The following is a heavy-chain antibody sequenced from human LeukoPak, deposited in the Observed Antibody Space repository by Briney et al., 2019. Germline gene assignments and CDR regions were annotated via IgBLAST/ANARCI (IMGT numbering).Heavy chain of an antibody. CDR2: IGIDSGNT. CDR3: ARDYKYAFDN. D-gene: IGHD5-24*01. V-gene: IGHV3-48*01. CDR1: GFTFSDYS. Sequence: GGSLRLSCAASGFTFSDYSMNWVRQAPGKGLEWISYIGIDSGNTNYTDSVKGRFTISGDKAKNSLYLQMNSLRVEDTAVYYCARDYKYAFDNWGQGTLVTVSS. J-gene: IGHJ4*02.